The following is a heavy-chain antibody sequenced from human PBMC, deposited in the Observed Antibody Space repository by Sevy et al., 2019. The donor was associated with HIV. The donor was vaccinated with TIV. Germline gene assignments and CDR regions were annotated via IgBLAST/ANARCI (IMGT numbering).Heavy chain of an antibody. CDR3: AKDYRIYCSRTSCLFDY. V-gene: IGHV3-30*02. CDR1: GFTFSNYG. D-gene: IGHD2-2*01. J-gene: IGHJ4*02. CDR2: IRYDGSNS. Sequence: GGSRLSCAASGFTFSNYGMHWARQAPGKGLEWVAFIRYDGSNSYSADSVKGRFTISRDNSKNTLYLQINSLRAEDTAVYYCAKDYRIYCSRTSCLFDYWGQGTLVTVSS.